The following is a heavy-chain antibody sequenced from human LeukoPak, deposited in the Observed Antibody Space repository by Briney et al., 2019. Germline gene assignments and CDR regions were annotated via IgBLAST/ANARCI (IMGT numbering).Heavy chain of an antibody. CDR2: ISYTGTI. CDR1: GFTFSRYS. V-gene: IGHV3-48*01. CDR3: TRDPRALDY. Sequence: PGGSLRLSCGASGFTFSRYSMNWVRQAPGKGLEWVSYISYTGTIYYADSVKGRFTISRDNAKNSLYLHLNSLRAEDTAVYYCTRDPRALDYWGQGTLVTVSS. J-gene: IGHJ4*02.